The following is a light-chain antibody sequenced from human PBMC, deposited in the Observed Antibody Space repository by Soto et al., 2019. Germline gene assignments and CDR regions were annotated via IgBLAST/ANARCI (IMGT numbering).Light chain of an antibody. Sequence: DIQMTQSPSSLSASVGDRVTITCRASQSMSRNLNWYQHKPGKAPKLLIYAASSLQNGVQSTFSGGQSETEFTLSISSLQPEDFGTYYCQQSYTTASITFGQGTRLEIK. CDR1: QSMSRN. V-gene: IGKV1-39*01. J-gene: IGKJ5*01. CDR2: AAS. CDR3: QQSYTTASIT.